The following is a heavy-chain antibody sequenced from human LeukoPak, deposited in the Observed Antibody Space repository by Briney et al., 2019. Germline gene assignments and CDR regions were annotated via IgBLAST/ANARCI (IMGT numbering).Heavy chain of an antibody. Sequence: GESLKISCKGSGYSFTNYWIGWVRQMPGKGLEWMGIIYPGDSHTRYSPSFQGQVTLSADKSISTAYLQWSSLKASGTAMYYCARRYCSGGNCYWSFDYWGQGTLVTVSS. J-gene: IGHJ4*02. D-gene: IGHD2-15*01. CDR2: IYPGDSHT. V-gene: IGHV5-51*01. CDR1: GYSFTNYW. CDR3: ARRYCSGGNCYWSFDY.